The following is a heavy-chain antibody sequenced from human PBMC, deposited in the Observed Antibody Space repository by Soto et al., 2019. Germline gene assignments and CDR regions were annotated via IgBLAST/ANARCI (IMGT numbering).Heavy chain of an antibody. CDR2: IKSKTDGGTT. V-gene: IGHV3-15*07. J-gene: IGHJ5*02. CDR3: TTDRVDFWSGYYTWFRGDNWFDP. Sequence: GGSLRLSCAASGFTFSNAWMNWVRQAPGKGLEWVGRIKSKTDGGTTDYAAPVKGRFTISRDDSKNTLYLQMNSLKTEDTAVYYCTTDRVDFWSGYYTWFRGDNWFDPWGQGTLVTVSS. D-gene: IGHD3-3*01. CDR1: GFTFSNAW.